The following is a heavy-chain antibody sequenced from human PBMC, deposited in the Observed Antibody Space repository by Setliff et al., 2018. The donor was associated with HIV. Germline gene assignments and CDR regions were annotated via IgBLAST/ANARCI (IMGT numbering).Heavy chain of an antibody. CDR1: GGSVSRSDYY. CDR3: ARVPNWGSAPFAYDV. Sequence: PSETLSLTCTVSGGSVSRSDYYWSWTRQLPGKGLEWIGYILDSGSTYYNPSLRGRLSMSIDTSANQFSVELTSVTAADTALYFCARVPNWGSAPFAYDVWGLGTMVTVS. V-gene: IGHV4-31*03. J-gene: IGHJ3*01. CDR2: ILDSGST. D-gene: IGHD7-27*01.